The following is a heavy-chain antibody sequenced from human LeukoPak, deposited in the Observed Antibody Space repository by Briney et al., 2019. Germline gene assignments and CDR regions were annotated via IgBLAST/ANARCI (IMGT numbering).Heavy chain of an antibody. CDR2: IHPYSGGS. CDR3: ASAVPAIVIPQNGFDI. D-gene: IGHD1-26*01. V-gene: IGHV1-2*06. J-gene: IGHJ3*02. CDR1: GFTFNGYY. Sequence: ASVKDSCKASGFTFNGYYVHWVRQAPGQGLEWMGRIHPYSGGSNSAQKFQGRVTMARDMSINTVYIELSGLRSDDTALYYCASAVPAIVIPQNGFDIWGPGTMVTVSS.